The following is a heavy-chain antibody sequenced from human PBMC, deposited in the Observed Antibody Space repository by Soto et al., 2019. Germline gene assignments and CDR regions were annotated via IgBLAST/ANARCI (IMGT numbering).Heavy chain of an antibody. Sequence: SETLSLTCTVSGGSISTYYWNWIRQPPGKGLEWIGYIYYSGNTNYNPSLKSRVTISVDTSKNQFSLKLSSVTAADTAVYYCARFGRQQLASFDYWGQGTLVTVSS. V-gene: IGHV4-59*01. J-gene: IGHJ4*02. CDR1: GGSISTYY. CDR3: ARFGRQQLASFDY. D-gene: IGHD6-13*01. CDR2: IYYSGNT.